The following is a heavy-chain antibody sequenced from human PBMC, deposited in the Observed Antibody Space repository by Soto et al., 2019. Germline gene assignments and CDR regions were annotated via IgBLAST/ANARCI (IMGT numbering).Heavy chain of an antibody. J-gene: IGHJ6*02. CDR2: ISSGSITI. V-gene: IGHV3-48*02. CDR1: GFTFSSYS. CDR3: ARGGSSSDNGMDV. Sequence: EVQLVESGGGLVQPGGSLRLSCAASGFTFSSYSMNWVRQAPGKGLEWVSYISSGSITIYYADSVKGRFTISRDNAKNSLYLQMNSLRYEDTAVYYCARGGSSSDNGMDVWGQGTTVTVSS. D-gene: IGHD6-6*01.